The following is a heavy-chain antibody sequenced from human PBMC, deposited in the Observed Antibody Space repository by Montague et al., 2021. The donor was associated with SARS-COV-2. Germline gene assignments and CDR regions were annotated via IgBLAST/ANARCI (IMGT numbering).Heavy chain of an antibody. CDR1: GGSFSGFY. Sequence: SETLSLTCAVYGGSFSGFYWSWIRQPPGRGLEWIGEMNHSGSTNYNPSLKSRVTISVDTSKNQFSLKLSSATAADTAVYYCARGVTYYDILTGYYKGNYYYGMDVWGQGTTVTVSS. D-gene: IGHD3-9*01. V-gene: IGHV4-34*01. J-gene: IGHJ6*01. CDR3: ARGVTYYDILTGYYKGNYYYGMDV. CDR2: MNHSGST.